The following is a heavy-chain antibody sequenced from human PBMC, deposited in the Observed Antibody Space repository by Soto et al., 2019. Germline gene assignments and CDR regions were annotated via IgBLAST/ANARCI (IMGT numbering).Heavy chain of an antibody. D-gene: IGHD1-26*01. CDR3: ARIKWGLDYYNGMDV. J-gene: IGHJ6*02. Sequence: QVQLVQSGAEVKKTGGSVKVSCKASGYSVSDYFIQWVRQAPGQGLEWVAWINPKSAATNYAKKFQGRVSLTLDTSFSTAYMELTRLRPDDTAVYYCARIKWGLDYYNGMDVWGQGTTVIVSS. CDR2: INPKSAAT. CDR1: GYSVSDYF. V-gene: IGHV1-2*02.